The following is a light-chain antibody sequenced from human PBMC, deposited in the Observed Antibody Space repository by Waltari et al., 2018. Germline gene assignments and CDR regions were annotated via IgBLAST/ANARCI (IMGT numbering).Light chain of an antibody. J-gene: IGLJ3*02. CDR1: SSDVGGYNY. CDR3: SSYTSSSTPV. Sequence: QSALTQPASVSGSPGQSITISCTGTSSDVGGYNYVSWYEQHPGKAPKRMIYEVSNRPSGVSNRFSGSKSGNAASLTSSGLQAEDEADYYCSSYTSSSTPVFGGGTKLTVL. V-gene: IGLV2-14*01. CDR2: EVS.